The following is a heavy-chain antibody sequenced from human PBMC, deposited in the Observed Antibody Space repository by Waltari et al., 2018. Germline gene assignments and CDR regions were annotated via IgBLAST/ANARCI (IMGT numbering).Heavy chain of an antibody. CDR3: VRDIAIEDVWYFDL. CDR2: ISDDGKKN. Sequence: QEQLVDSGGGVVQPGRSRRLSCAASGFSFTSHAMHWVRPAPGKGLGWVTMISDDGKKNYYADSVKGRFTISRDNSKNSLYLQMNSLRVEDTAVYYCVRDIAIEDVWYFDLWGRGTLVTVSP. D-gene: IGHD2-2*02. V-gene: IGHV3-30*04. J-gene: IGHJ2*01. CDR1: GFSFTSHA.